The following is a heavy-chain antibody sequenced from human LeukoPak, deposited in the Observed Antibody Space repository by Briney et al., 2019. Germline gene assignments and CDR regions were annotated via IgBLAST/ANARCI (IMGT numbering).Heavy chain of an antibody. D-gene: IGHD2-8*01. Sequence: GGSLRLSCAASGFTFSSYWMHWVRQAPGKGLVWVAVIWYDGSNIHYADSVQGRFTISRDSSKNTLYLQMNSLRAEDTGVYYCANNGVSPNYYYGMNVWGQGTTVTVSS. J-gene: IGHJ6*02. CDR3: ANNGVSPNYYYGMNV. V-gene: IGHV3-33*08. CDR2: IWYDGSNI. CDR1: GFTFSSYW.